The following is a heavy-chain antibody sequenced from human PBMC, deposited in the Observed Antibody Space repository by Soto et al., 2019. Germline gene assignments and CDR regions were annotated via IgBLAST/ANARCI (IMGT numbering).Heavy chain of an antibody. Sequence: PVGSLRLYCAASGFTFKTYGMQWVRQAPGKGLEWVAVISDDGSNKYNIASVEGRFTISRDNSKNTLSLQMNSLRDEDTAVYYCARGGGYSYGTNDAFDIWGQGTMVTVSS. CDR2: ISDDGSNK. V-gene: IGHV3-30*03. CDR3: ARGGGYSYGTNDAFDI. CDR1: GFTFKTYG. D-gene: IGHD5-18*01. J-gene: IGHJ3*02.